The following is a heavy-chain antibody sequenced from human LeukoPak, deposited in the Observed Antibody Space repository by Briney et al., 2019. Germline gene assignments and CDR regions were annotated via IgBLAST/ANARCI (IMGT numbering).Heavy chain of an antibody. Sequence: GGSLRLSCAASGFTFDDYGMTWVRQVPGKGLEWVSSINLNGGSKVYADSVKGRFTISRENAKNCLYLQMNRLRVEDTAGYYCARGVSNYFYGDYQVDWFDPWGQGTQVTVSS. D-gene: IGHD4-17*01. J-gene: IGHJ5*02. CDR1: GFTFDDYG. V-gene: IGHV3-20*04. CDR3: ARGVSNYFYGDYQVDWFDP. CDR2: INLNGGSK.